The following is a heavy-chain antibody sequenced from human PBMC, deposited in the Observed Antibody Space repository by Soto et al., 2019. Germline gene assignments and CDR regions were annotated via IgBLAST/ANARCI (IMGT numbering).Heavy chain of an antibody. CDR1: GGTFSSYA. Sequence: QVQLVQSGAEVKKPGSSVKVSCKASGGTFSSYAISWVRQAPGQGLEWMGGIIPIFGTANYAQKFQGRVTITADKSTSTAYMELSSLRSEDTAVYYCARSPVVCAGRGGEAWFDPWGQGTLVTVSS. D-gene: IGHD2-15*01. J-gene: IGHJ5*02. CDR3: ARSPVVCAGRGGEAWFDP. V-gene: IGHV1-69*06. CDR2: IIPIFGTA.